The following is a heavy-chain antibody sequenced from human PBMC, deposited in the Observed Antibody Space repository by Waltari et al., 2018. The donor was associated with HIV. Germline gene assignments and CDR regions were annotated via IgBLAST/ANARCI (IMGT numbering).Heavy chain of an antibody. CDR3: ARDINGGWGY. D-gene: IGHD7-27*01. J-gene: IGHJ4*02. CDR2: ISRSSSSI. CDR1: GFTFSNYT. Sequence: EVQLVESGGGVVQHGGSLRLSCAASGFTFSNYTMNWFRQDPGKGLEWVSYISRSSSSIFYADSVKGRFTISRDNAKNSLYLQMNSLRVEDTAVYYCARDINGGWGYWGQGTLVTVAS. V-gene: IGHV3-48*01.